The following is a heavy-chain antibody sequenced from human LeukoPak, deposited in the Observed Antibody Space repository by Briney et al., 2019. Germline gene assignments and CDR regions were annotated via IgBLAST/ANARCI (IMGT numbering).Heavy chain of an antibody. Sequence: SETLSLTCTVSGGSISSYYWSWIRQPPGKGLEWIGYIYYSGSTNYNPSLKSRVTISVDTSKNQFSLKLSSVTAADTAVYYCARDFQRTQWYFDLWGRGTLVTVSS. CDR3: ARDFQRTQWYFDL. V-gene: IGHV4-59*12. CDR1: GGSISSYY. CDR2: IYYSGST. J-gene: IGHJ2*01.